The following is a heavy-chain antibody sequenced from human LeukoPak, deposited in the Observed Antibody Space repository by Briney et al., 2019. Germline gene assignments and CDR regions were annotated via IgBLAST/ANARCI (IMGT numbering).Heavy chain of an antibody. J-gene: IGHJ4*02. CDR1: GGSISSTSYY. CDR2: INHSGST. CDR3: AREVRYFDWGYFDY. Sequence: PSETLSLTCTVSGGSISSTSYYWGWIRQPPGKGLEWIGEINHSGSTNYNPSLKSRVTISVDTSKNQFSLKLSSVTAADTAVYYCAREVRYFDWGYFDYWGQGTLVTVSS. V-gene: IGHV4-39*07. D-gene: IGHD3-9*01.